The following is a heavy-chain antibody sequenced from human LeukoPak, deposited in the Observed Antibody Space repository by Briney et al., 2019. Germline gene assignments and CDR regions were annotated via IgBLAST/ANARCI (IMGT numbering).Heavy chain of an antibody. J-gene: IGHJ4*02. Sequence: GGSLRLSCAASGFTFSSYSVTWVRQAPGKGLEWVSSISSSSSYIYYADSVKGRFTISRDNAKNSLYLQMNSLRAEGTAVYYCARDSIVGATPFFDYWGQGTLVTVPS. CDR1: GFTFSSYS. CDR2: ISSSSSYI. V-gene: IGHV3-21*01. D-gene: IGHD1-26*01. CDR3: ARDSIVGATPFFDY.